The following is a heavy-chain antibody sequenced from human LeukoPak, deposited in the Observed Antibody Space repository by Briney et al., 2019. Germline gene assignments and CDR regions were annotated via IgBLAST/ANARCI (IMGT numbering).Heavy chain of an antibody. V-gene: IGHV3-23*01. Sequence: GGSLRLSCVVSGFTFRSYAMYWVRQAPGKGLEWVSEISGSPDNTYYADSVKGRFATSRDDSRNTLYLQMNSLRAEDTAVYYCARIVGVSPLDYWGQGTPVTVSS. J-gene: IGHJ4*02. D-gene: IGHD3-16*01. CDR1: GFTFRSYA. CDR3: ARIVGVSPLDY. CDR2: ISGSPDNT.